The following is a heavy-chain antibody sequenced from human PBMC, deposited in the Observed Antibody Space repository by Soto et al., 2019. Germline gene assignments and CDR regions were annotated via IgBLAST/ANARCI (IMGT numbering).Heavy chain of an antibody. J-gene: IGHJ4*02. CDR1: GGTFSSYA. V-gene: IGHV1-69*06. D-gene: IGHD6-6*01. CDR3: ATDSSSYYSSDY. Sequence: QVQLVQSGAEVKKPGSSVKVSCKASGGTFSSYAISWVRQAPGQGLEWMGGIIPIFGTANYAQKFQGRVTITEDNSKNTDYMEQSSLRPEDTAVYYCATDSSSYYSSDYWCPGTLVSVSS. CDR2: IIPIFGTA.